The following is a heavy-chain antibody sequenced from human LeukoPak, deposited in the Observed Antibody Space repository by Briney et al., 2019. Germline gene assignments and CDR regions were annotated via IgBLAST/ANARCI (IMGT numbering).Heavy chain of an antibody. D-gene: IGHD3-3*01. CDR2: IYTSGST. CDR3: AREGYDFWSGYPGSAFDI. V-gene: IGHV4-61*02. Sequence: SQTLSLTCTVSGGSISSGSYYWRWIRQPAGKGLEWIGRIYTSGSTHYNPSLKSRATISVDTSKNQFSLKLSSVTAADTAVYYCAREGYDFWSGYPGSAFDIWGQGTMVTVSS. CDR1: GGSISSGSYY. J-gene: IGHJ3*02.